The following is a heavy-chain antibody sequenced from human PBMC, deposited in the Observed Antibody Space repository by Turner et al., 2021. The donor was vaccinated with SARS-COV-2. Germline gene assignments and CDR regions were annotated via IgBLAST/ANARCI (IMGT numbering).Heavy chain of an antibody. CDR3: ARSSRGVGAGFDY. V-gene: IGHV4-59*11. D-gene: IGHD1-26*01. CDR1: GGSITNHY. CDR2: IFYTGNT. Sequence: QVQLQESGPGLVKPSETLSLTCTVSGGSITNHYWSWIRQPPGKGLEWIGYIFYTGNTNYSPSLKSRVTISVDTSKNQFSLKLSSVSAADTAVYYCARSSRGVGAGFDYWGQGTLVTVSS. J-gene: IGHJ4*02.